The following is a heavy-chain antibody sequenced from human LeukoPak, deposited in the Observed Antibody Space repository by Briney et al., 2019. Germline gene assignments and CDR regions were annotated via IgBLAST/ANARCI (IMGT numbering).Heavy chain of an antibody. D-gene: IGHD3-3*01. J-gene: IGHJ4*02. CDR2: INPNSGGT. Sequence: ASVKVSCKASGYTFTSYYMHWVRQAPGQGLEWMGWINPNSGGTNYAQKFQGRVTMTRDTSISTAYMELSRLRSDDTAVYYCARVEFLEWLLDYWGQGTLVTVSS. CDR1: GYTFTSYY. CDR3: ARVEFLEWLLDY. V-gene: IGHV1-2*02.